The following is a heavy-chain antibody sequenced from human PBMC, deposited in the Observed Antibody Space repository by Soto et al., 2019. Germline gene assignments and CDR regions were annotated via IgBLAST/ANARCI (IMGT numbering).Heavy chain of an antibody. CDR2: IIPILGIA. V-gene: IGHV1-69*08. CDR3: ATDLKLLWVDV. J-gene: IGHJ3*01. CDR1: GGTFSTYS. D-gene: IGHD1-26*01. Sequence: QVQLVQSGAEVKKPGSSVKVSCKASGGTFSTYSISWVRQAPGQGLEWLGRIIPILGIANYAQKFQGRVTIKADKSTTTAYRELSSLRSEDTAVYYCATDLKLLWVDVWGQGTMVTVSS.